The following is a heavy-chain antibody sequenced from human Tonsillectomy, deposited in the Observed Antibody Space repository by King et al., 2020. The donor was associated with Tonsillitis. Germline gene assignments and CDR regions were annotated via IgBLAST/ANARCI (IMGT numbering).Heavy chain of an antibody. Sequence: QLVQSGGGVVQPGGSLRLSCVASGLTFSNYGMHWVRQAPGKGREWVTFIRYDGSDKYYADSVKGRFTISRDNSRNTLYLQMNSLSAEDTAVYHCATASRGSLASSGYYSEIYSWGQGVLVIVS. J-gene: IGHJ4*02. CDR3: ATASRGSLASSGYYSEIYS. V-gene: IGHV3-30*02. CDR1: GLTFSNYG. CDR2: IRYDGSDK. D-gene: IGHD3-22*01.